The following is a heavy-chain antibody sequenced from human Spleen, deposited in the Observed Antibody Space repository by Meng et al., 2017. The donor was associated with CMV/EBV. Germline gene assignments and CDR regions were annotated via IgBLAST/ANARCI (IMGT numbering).Heavy chain of an antibody. CDR1: EFTFNGYY. V-gene: IGHV3-11*01. J-gene: IGHJ6*02. CDR2: ISSSGDTV. CDR3: ARDFVTAYSGFYV. D-gene: IGHD2-21*01. Sequence: GESLKISCAASEFTFNGYYTSWIRPAPGKGLEWVSYISSSGDTVYYADSVKGRFTISRDNTNKSLFLQMNSLRVDDTAIYYCARDFVTAYSGFYVWGQGTTVTVSS.